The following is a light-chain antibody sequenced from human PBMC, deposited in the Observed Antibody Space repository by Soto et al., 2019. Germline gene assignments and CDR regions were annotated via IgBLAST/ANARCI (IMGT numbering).Light chain of an antibody. V-gene: IGKV1-27*01. CDR3: HKYNSAPIT. J-gene: IGKJ4*01. CDR2: AAS. CDR1: QGISNY. Sequence: DIQMTQSPSSLSASVGDRVTITCRASQGISNYLAWYQQKPGKVPKLLIYAASTLQSGVPSRFSGSGSGTDFTLPISSLQPEDVATYYCHKYNSAPITFGGGTKVEIK.